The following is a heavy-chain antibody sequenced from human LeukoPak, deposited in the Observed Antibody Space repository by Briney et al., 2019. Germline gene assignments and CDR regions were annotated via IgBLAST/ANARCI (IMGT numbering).Heavy chain of an antibody. CDR1: GGSISSGGYS. D-gene: IGHD1-26*01. Sequence: SETLSLTCAVSGGSISSGGYSWSWIRQPPGKGLEWIGYIYHSGSTYYNPSLKSRVTISVDRSKNQFSLKLSSVTAADTAVYYCARGARGATDYWGQGTLVTVSS. V-gene: IGHV4-30-2*01. CDR2: IYHSGST. J-gene: IGHJ4*02. CDR3: ARGARGATDY.